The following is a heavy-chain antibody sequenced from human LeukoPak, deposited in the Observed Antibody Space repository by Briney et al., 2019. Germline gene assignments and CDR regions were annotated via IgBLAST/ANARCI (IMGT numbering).Heavy chain of an antibody. J-gene: IGHJ4*02. Sequence: GGSLRLSCAASGFTVSSNYMSWVRQAPGKGLEWVSVIYSGGSTYYADSVKGRFTISRDNSKNTLYLQMNSLRAEDTAVYYCAKDYYDILTGYHYWGQGTLVTVSS. CDR2: IYSGGST. CDR3: AKDYYDILTGYHY. V-gene: IGHV3-53*01. CDR1: GFTVSSNY. D-gene: IGHD3-9*01.